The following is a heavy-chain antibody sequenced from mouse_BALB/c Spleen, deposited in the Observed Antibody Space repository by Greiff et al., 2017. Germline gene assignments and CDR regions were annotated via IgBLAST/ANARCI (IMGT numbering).Heavy chain of an antibody. J-gene: IGHJ4*01. D-gene: IGHD1-1*02. Sequence: DVQLQESGGGLVKPGGSLKLSCAASGFTFSDYYMYWVRQTPEKRLEWVATISDGGSYTYYPDSVKGRFTISRDNAKNNLYLQMSSLKSEDTAMYYCARDRWLNYYAMDYWGQGTSVTVSS. CDR1: GFTFSDYY. CDR3: ARDRWLNYYAMDY. CDR2: ISDGGSYT. V-gene: IGHV5-4*02.